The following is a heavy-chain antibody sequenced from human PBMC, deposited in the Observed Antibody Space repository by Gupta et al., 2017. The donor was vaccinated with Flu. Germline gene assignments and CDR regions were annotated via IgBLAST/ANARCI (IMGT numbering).Heavy chain of an antibody. J-gene: IGHJ4*02. V-gene: IGHV3-23*01. CDR1: GFTFTSYV. D-gene: IGHD5-12*01. CDR3: AKNGGFDGICSS. CDR2: VSADGATT. Sequence: EVQLLESGGGLVQPGGSLRLSCGGSGFTFTSYVMSWVRQAPGKGLEWVSSVSADGATTNFADSVRGRFTISRDNSKHTVYLQMNTLRAEDTAIYYCAKNGGFDGICSSWGQGTLVTVSS.